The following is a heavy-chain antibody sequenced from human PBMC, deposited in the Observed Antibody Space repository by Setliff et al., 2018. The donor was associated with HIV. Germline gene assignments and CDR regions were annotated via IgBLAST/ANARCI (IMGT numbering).Heavy chain of an antibody. V-gene: IGHV1-69*05. J-gene: IGHJ6*03. Sequence: SVKVSCKASGGSFSSYGISWVRQAPGQGLEWMGGIIPMYRTANYAQKFQGRVTMTRDTSISTAYMELNNLKFEDTAVYYCARARRDSYDRGRRNHYYIDVWGKGTTVTVSS. D-gene: IGHD3-22*01. CDR2: IIPMYRTA. CDR3: ARARRDSYDRGRRNHYYIDV. CDR1: GGSFSSYG.